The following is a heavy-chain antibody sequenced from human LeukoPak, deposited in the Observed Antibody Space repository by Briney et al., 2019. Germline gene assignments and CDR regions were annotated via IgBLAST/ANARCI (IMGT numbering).Heavy chain of an antibody. CDR1: GGSFSGYY. V-gene: IGHV4-34*01. Sequence: SETLSLTCAVYGGSFSGYYWSWIRQPPGKGLEWIGEINHSGSTNYNPSLKSRVTISVDTSKNQFSLKLSSVTAADTAVYYCARGWDTAMVVDYGGQGTLITVSS. CDR2: INHSGST. CDR3: ARGWDTAMVVDY. J-gene: IGHJ4*02. D-gene: IGHD5-18*01.